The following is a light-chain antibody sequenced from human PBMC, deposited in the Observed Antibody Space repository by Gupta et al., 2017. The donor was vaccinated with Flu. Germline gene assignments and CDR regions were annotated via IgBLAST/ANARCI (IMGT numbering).Light chain of an antibody. CDR2: WAS. CDR3: QQDDSTPYT. CDR1: QSSLYSSDNKNY. Sequence: SLGERATINCRSSQSSLYSSDNKNYLAWYQQKPGQPPKLLIYWASTRASGVPDRFSGRGSGTDFSLTISSLQAEDVAVYYCQQDDSTPYTFGQGTKLEVK. J-gene: IGKJ2*01. V-gene: IGKV4-1*01.